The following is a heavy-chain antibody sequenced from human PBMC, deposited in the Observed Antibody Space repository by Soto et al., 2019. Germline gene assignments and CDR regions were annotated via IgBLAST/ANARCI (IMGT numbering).Heavy chain of an antibody. J-gene: IGHJ5*02. D-gene: IGHD2-2*01. CDR2: INPNSGGT. CDR1: GYTFTGHY. V-gene: IGHV1-2*04. Sequence: ASVKVSCKASGYTFTGHYMHWVRQAPGQGLEWMGWINPNSGGTNYAQKFQGWVTMTRDTSISTAYMELSRLRSDDTAVYYCATEVVPAAMTWGQGTLVTVSS. CDR3: ATEVVPAAMT.